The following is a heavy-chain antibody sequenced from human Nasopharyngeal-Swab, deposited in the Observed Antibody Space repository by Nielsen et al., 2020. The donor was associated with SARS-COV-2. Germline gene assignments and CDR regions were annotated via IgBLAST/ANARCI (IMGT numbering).Heavy chain of an antibody. CDR2: INHNSGGT. Sequence: ASVKVSCKASGYTFTGYYMHWVRQAPGQGLEWMGRINHNSGGTNYAQRFQGRVTMTRDTSISTAYMELSRLRSDDTAVYYCAREGSGWYTYYFDYWGQGTLVTVSS. CDR1: GYTFTGYY. CDR3: AREGSGWYTYYFDY. J-gene: IGHJ4*02. V-gene: IGHV1-2*06. D-gene: IGHD6-19*01.